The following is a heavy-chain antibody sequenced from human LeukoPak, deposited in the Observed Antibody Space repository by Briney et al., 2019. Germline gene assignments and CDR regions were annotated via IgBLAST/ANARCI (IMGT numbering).Heavy chain of an antibody. Sequence: ASVTVSCKASGYTLTNYHFNWVRQATGQGLEWMGWMNPNNGDSGYAQKFQGRVTITRDTSISTSYMELRSLRSDDTAVYFCARTTSFTASGYDYWGQGTLVTVSS. CDR1: GYTLTNYH. J-gene: IGHJ4*02. V-gene: IGHV1-8*03. CDR3: ARTTSFTASGYDY. CDR2: MNPNNGDS. D-gene: IGHD6-25*01.